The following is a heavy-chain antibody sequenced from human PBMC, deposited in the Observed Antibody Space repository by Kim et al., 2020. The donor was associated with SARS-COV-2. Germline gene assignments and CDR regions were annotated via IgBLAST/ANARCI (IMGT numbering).Heavy chain of an antibody. D-gene: IGHD3-16*01. V-gene: IGHV3-66*01. J-gene: IGHJ1*01. Sequence: GGSLRLSCAASGLTVSDNYMSWVRQAPGKGLEWVSVISKDGTTNYADSVKGRFTISRDTSKNTLYPQMNNLREEDTAMSHCAKDPGHRLGTSYENYWGQG. CDR3: AKDPGHRLGTSYENY. CDR2: ISKDGTT. CDR1: GLTVSDNY.